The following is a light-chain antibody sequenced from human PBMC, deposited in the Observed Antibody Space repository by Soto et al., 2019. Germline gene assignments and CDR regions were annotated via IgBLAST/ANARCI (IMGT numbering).Light chain of an antibody. CDR3: SSYTISSKV. CDR2: EVS. Sequence: SVLTQPASVSGSPGQSITISCTGTISDVTGYNYVSWYQQPPGKAPKLMIYEVSNRPSGVSNRFSGSKSGNTASLTISGLQTEDEADYYCSSYTISSKVFGTGTKGTVL. J-gene: IGLJ1*01. CDR1: ISDVTGYNY. V-gene: IGLV2-14*01.